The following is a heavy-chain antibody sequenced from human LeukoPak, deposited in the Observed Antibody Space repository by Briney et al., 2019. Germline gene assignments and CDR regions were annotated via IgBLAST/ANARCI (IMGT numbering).Heavy chain of an antibody. CDR2: IRYDGSNK. CDR1: GFTFSSYG. CDR3: AKDRRDTAMVLYYYYMDV. D-gene: IGHD5-18*01. J-gene: IGHJ6*03. Sequence: GGSLRLSCAASGFTFSSYGMHWVRQAPGKGLEWVAFIRYDGSNKYYADSVKGRFTISRDNSKNTLYLQMNSLRAEDTAVYYCAKDRRDTAMVLYYYYMDVWGKGTTVTVSS. V-gene: IGHV3-30*02.